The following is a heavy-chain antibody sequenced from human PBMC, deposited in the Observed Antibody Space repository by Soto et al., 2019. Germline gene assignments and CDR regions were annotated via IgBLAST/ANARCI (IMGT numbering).Heavy chain of an antibody. Sequence: GESLKISCAASGFTFSSYWMSWVRQAPGKGLEWVANIKQDGSEKYYVDSVKGRFTISRDNAKNSLYLQMNSLRAEDTAVYYCASIGGLGNPYYYYYMDVWGKGTTVTVSS. CDR1: GFTFSSYW. CDR2: IKQDGSEK. J-gene: IGHJ6*03. V-gene: IGHV3-7*01. D-gene: IGHD3-16*01. CDR3: ASIGGLGNPYYYYYMDV.